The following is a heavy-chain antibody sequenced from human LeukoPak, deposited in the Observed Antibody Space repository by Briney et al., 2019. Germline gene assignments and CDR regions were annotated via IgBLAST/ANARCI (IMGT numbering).Heavy chain of an antibody. CDR3: ARGGSRAVTAVIVDF. D-gene: IGHD2-21*01. Sequence: SETLSLTCTVSGGSISGSSYYWAWIRQPPGKGLEWIGSIYYSGSTYYNPSLKSRITISVDTSKQQFSLRLSSVAAADTAVYYCARGGSRAVTAVIVDFWGQGNLVTVSP. CDR2: IYYSGST. CDR1: GGSISGSSYY. J-gene: IGHJ4*02. V-gene: IGHV4-39*07.